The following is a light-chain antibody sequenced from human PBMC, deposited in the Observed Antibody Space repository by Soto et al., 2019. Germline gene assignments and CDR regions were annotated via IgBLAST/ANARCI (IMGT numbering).Light chain of an antibody. V-gene: IGLV2-14*01. CDR3: CSYGGSSTLVI. Sequence: QSALTQPASVSGSPGQSITISCTGTSSDVGSYNYVSWYQQYPGKAPRLLIYAVSNRLSGVSDRFSGSKSGNTASLTISGLQAEDEADYSCCSYGGSSTLVIFGEGTKVTVL. CDR2: AVS. CDR1: SSDVGSYNY. J-gene: IGLJ2*01.